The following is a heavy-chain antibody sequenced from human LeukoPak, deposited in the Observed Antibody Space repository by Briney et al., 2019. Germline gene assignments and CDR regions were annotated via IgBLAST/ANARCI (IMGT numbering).Heavy chain of an antibody. Sequence: SGGSLRLSCAASGFTFSSYWMHWVRQAPGRGLVWVSRINTDGSSTTYADSVKGRFTISRDNAKNTLYLQMNSLRAEDTAVYYCAKNDQTRILGWELPLTLYYYYGMDVWGQGTTVTVSS. CDR3: AKNDQTRILGWELPLTLYYYYGMDV. V-gene: IGHV3-74*03. D-gene: IGHD1-26*01. J-gene: IGHJ6*02. CDR1: GFTFSSYW. CDR2: INTDGSST.